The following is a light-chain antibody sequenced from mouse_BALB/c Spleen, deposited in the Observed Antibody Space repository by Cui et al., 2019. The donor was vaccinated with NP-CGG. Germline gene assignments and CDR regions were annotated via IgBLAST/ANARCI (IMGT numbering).Light chain of an antibody. V-gene: IGLV1*01. J-gene: IGLJ1*01. CDR2: GTN. Sequence: QAVVTPASALTTSPGETVTLTCRSNTGAVTTNNYANWVQEKPDHLFTGLIGGTNNRAPGVPARFSGSLIGDKAALTITGAQTEDEAIYFCALWYSNHWVFGGGTKLTVL. CDR3: ALWYSNHWV. CDR1: TGAVTTNNY.